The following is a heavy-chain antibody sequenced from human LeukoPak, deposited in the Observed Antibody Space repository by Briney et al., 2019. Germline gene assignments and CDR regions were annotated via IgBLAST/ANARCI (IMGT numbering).Heavy chain of an antibody. Sequence: SVKVSCKAAGGTFSSYAISWVRQAPGQGVEWWGGFIPIFATANYAQKFQGRVAITADESTSTAYMERSRLSSEDTAVYDWARSTRPMITFGGDSTLDYWGQGTMVTVSS. V-gene: IGHV1-69*13. D-gene: IGHD3-16*01. J-gene: IGHJ4*02. CDR2: FIPIFATA. CDR1: GGTFSSYA. CDR3: ARSTRPMITFGGDSTLDY.